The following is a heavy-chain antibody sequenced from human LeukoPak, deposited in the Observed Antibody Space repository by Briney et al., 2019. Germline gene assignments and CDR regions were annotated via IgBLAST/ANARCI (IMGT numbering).Heavy chain of an antibody. CDR2: LIGSSGST. CDR1: GFTSTNYA. CDR3: AKGAYDYIEIAYFDS. D-gene: IGHD5-12*01. V-gene: IGHV3-23*01. Sequence: GGSLRLSCAASGFTSTNYAMNWVRQAPGKGLEWVSVLIGSSGSTDYADSVKGRFTISRDISKNTLFLQMNSLRAEDTAIYYCAKGAYDYIEIAYFDSWGQGTLVTVSS. J-gene: IGHJ4*02.